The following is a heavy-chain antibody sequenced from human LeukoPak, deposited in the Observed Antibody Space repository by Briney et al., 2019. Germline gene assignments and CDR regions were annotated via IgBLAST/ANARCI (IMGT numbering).Heavy chain of an antibody. CDR1: GFTFSSHA. CDR3: TTRSFVGATVQRDFDY. J-gene: IGHJ4*02. CDR2: IKSKTDGGTT. Sequence: PGGSLRLSCVASGFTFSSHAMSWVRQAPGKGLEWVGRIKSKTDGGTTDYAAPVKGRFTISRDDSKNTLYLQMNSLKTEDTAVYYCTTRSFVGATVQRDFDYWGQGTLVTVSS. D-gene: IGHD1-26*01. V-gene: IGHV3-15*01.